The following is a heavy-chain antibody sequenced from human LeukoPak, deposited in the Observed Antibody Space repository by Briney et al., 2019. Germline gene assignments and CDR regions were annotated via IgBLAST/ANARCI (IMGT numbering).Heavy chain of an antibody. J-gene: IGHJ5*02. CDR3: TRDPPAVAINTYA. V-gene: IGHV3-66*01. D-gene: IGHD6-13*01. CDR1: GVSVSSNF. CDR2: IYSDGET. Sequence: GGSLRLSCAASGVSVSSNFMIWVRQAPGKGLEWVSLIYSDGETSYADSVKGRFSISRDNSKNTLYLQMNSLRVEDTAVYYCTRDPPAVAINTYAWGQGTLVTVSS.